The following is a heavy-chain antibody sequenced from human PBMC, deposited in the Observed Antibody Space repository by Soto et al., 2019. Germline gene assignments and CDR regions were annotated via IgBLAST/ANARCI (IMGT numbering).Heavy chain of an antibody. CDR1: GGSVTNSSYY. CDR3: VSQRTTVPTQAYFDY. D-gene: IGHD4-17*01. CDR2: VYYRGRS. V-gene: IGHV4-39*01. Sequence: SETLSFTCTVSGGSVTNSSYYWGWIRQSPGKGLEWIGSVYYRGRSYSKSSVKSRVTISVDTSKNRFSLSLNSVTASDTAVYFCVSQRTTVPTQAYFDYWGPGALVTVSS. J-gene: IGHJ4*02.